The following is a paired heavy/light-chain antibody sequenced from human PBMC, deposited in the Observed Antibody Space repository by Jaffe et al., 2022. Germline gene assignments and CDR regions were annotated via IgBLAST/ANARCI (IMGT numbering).Light chain of an antibody. CDR1: QSVFYSSNNKNY. V-gene: IGKV4-1*01. J-gene: IGKJ2*01. CDR3: QQYYSNPPAHT. CDR2: WAS. Sequence: DIVMTQSPDSLAVSLGERATINCKSSQSVFYSSNNKNYLAWYQQKPGQPPKLLIYWASTRESGVPDRFSGSGSGTDFTLTISSLQAEDVAVYYCQQYYSNPPAHTFGQGTKLEIK.
Heavy chain of an antibody. CDR3: AKPRDQQLLRQAVDY. CDR1: GFTFSSYA. D-gene: IGHD6-13*01. CDR2: ISDNGGTT. V-gene: IGHV3-23*01. Sequence: EVQLLESGGDLVQPGGSLRLSCAASGFTFSSYAMNWVRQAPGKGLEWVSVISDNGGTTYYAESVKGRFTISRDNSKNTLYLQMNSLRVEDTAVYYCAKPRDQQLLRQAVDYWGQGTLVTVSS. J-gene: IGHJ4*02.